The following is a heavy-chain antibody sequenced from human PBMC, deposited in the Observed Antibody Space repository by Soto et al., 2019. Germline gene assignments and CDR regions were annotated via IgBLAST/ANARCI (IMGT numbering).Heavy chain of an antibody. V-gene: IGHV4-31*03. Sequence: SETLSLTCTVSGGSISSGGYYWSWIRQHPGKGLEWIGYIYYSGSTYYNPSLKSRVTTSVDTSKNQFSLKLSSVTAADTAVYYCARVSIAAAGDNWFDPWGQGTLVTVSS. J-gene: IGHJ5*02. D-gene: IGHD6-13*01. CDR2: IYYSGST. CDR3: ARVSIAAAGDNWFDP. CDR1: GGSISSGGYY.